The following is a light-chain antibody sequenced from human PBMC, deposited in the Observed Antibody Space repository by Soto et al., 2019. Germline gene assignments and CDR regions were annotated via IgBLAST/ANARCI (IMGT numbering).Light chain of an antibody. CDR3: QQYSRSPPT. V-gene: IGKV1-5*03. Sequence: DIQMTQSPSTLSASVGDRVTITCRASQIISSWLAWYQQKPGKAPKLLIYKASTLKSGVPSRFSGSGSGTDFTLTITRLEPEDFAIYYCQQYSRSPPTFGRGTKVDIK. J-gene: IGKJ1*01. CDR2: KAS. CDR1: QIISSW.